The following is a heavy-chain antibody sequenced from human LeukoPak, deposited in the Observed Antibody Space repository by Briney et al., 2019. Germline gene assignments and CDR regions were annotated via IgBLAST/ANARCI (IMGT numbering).Heavy chain of an antibody. Sequence: PGGSLRLSCAASGFTVSSNSMSWVRQAPGKGLEWVSVIYTGGSTYYADSVKGRFTVSRDNSKNTLYLQMNSLRAEDTAVYLCARDLFYEYQLTDDYWGQGTLVTVSS. D-gene: IGHD2-2*01. CDR3: ARDLFYEYQLTDDY. CDR1: GFTVSSNS. J-gene: IGHJ4*02. V-gene: IGHV3-66*01. CDR2: IYTGGST.